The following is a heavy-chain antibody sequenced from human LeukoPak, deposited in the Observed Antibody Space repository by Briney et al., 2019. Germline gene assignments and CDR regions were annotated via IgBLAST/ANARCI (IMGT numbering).Heavy chain of an antibody. CDR2: ISSSGSTI. V-gene: IGHV3-11*01. CDR3: ARDMVPGAAEEYFQH. Sequence: GGSLRLSCAASGFTFSDYYMSWIRQAPGKGLEWVSYISSSGSTIYYADSVKGRFTISRDNAKNSLYLQMSSLRAEDTAVYYCARDMVPGAAEEYFQHWGQGTLVTVSS. D-gene: IGHD3-10*01. CDR1: GFTFSDYY. J-gene: IGHJ1*01.